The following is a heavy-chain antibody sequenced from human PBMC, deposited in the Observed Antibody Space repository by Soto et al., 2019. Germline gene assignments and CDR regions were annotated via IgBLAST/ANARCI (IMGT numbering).Heavy chain of an antibody. CDR1: GLTFSNYA. D-gene: IGHD1-26*01. CDR3: AKNRERELPRVIDF. Sequence: PGGSLRLSCATSGLTFSNYAMSWVRQAPGGGLEWVSSISGSSSTTYYADSVRGRFTISRDRSKNTLYLKMSSLTAEDTALYYCAKNRERELPRVIDFWGQGTLVTVSS. CDR2: ISGSSSTT. J-gene: IGHJ4*02. V-gene: IGHV3-23*01.